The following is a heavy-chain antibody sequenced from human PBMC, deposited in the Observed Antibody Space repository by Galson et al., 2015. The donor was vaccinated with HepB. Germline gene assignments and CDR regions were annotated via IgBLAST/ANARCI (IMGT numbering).Heavy chain of an antibody. CDR1: GFTVSSNY. Sequence: SLRLSCAASGFTVSSNYMSWVRQAPGKGLEWVSVIYSGGSTYYADSVKGRFTISRDNSKNTLYLQMNSLRAEDTAVYYCARATVNYYYYYMDVWGKGTTVTVSS. CDR2: IYSGGST. J-gene: IGHJ6*03. V-gene: IGHV3-53*01. D-gene: IGHD4-11*01. CDR3: ARATVNYYYYYMDV.